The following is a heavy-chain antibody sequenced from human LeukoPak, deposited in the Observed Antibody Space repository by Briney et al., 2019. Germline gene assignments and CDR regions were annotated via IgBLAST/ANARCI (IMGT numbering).Heavy chain of an antibody. D-gene: IGHD1-26*01. CDR3: ARSVAPELHFDY. CDR1: GGTFSSYA. V-gene: IGHV1-69*13. CDR2: IIPIFGTA. J-gene: IGHJ4*02. Sequence: GASVKVSCKASGGTFSSYAISWVRQAPGQGLEWMGGIIPIFGTANYAQKFQGRVTITADESTSTAYMELSSLRSEDTAVYYCARSVAPELHFDYWGQGTLVTVPS.